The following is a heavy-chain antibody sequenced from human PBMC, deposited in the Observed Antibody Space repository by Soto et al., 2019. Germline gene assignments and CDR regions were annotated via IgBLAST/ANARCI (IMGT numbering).Heavy chain of an antibody. V-gene: IGHV3-13*05. Sequence: LRLSCAASGLTFSAYDMHWVRQTTGKGLEWVSAIGAADDPYYLGSVKGRFTISRENAKNSLYLQMNSLRAEDTAVYYCARAYSGRLPRRADYYFAMDVWGQGTTVTVSS. J-gene: IGHJ6*02. CDR3: ARAYSGRLPRRADYYFAMDV. D-gene: IGHD2-15*01. CDR1: GLTFSAYD. CDR2: IGAADDP.